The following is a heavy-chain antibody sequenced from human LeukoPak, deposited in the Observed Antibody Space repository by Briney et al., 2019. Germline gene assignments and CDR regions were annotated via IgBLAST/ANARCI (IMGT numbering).Heavy chain of an antibody. CDR2: IYYSGST. CDR3: ARAEVVVAATHRWFDP. J-gene: IGHJ5*02. V-gene: IGHV4-61*01. CDR1: GGSISSSSYY. D-gene: IGHD2-15*01. Sequence: PSETLSLTCTVSGGSISSSSYYWSWIRQPPGKGLEWIGYIYYSGSTNYNPSLKSRVTISVDTSKNQFSLKLSSVTAADTAVYYCARAEVVVAATHRWFDPWGQGTLVTVSS.